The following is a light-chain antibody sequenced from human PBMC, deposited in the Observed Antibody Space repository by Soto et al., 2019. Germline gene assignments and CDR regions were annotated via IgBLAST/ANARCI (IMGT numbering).Light chain of an antibody. CDR2: GIS. Sequence: EMVMTQSPATLSVSPGERATLSCRASHSVNSNYLAWYQQKPGQAPRLLIYGISKRATDIPDRFSGSGSGTEFTLTISSLQPEDFAVYYCQQYNSWPETFGQGTKVDIK. CDR1: HSVNSN. J-gene: IGKJ1*01. CDR3: QQYNSWPET. V-gene: IGKV3D-15*01.